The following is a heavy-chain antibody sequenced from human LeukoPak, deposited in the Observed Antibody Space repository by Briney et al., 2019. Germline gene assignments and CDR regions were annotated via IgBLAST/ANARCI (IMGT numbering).Heavy chain of an antibody. CDR1: GGSISSGGYY. CDR2: IYYSGST. D-gene: IGHD6-19*01. J-gene: IGHJ5*02. V-gene: IGHV4-39*01. CDR3: ARQYSSGWPWFDP. Sequence: SETLSLTCTVSGGSISSGGYYWGWIRQPPGKGLEWIGSIYYSGSTYYNPSLKSRVTISVDTSKNQFSLKLASVTAADAALYYCARQYSSGWPWFDPWGQGALVTVSS.